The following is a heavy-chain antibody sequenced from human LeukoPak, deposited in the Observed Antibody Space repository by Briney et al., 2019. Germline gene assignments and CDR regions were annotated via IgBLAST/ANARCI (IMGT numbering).Heavy chain of an antibody. V-gene: IGHV1-2*02. Sequence: ASVKVSCKASGGTFSSYAISWVRQAPGQGLEWMGWIVPHSGGTNYAQNYQGRITMTRDTSISTAYMELSSLRSDDTAVYYCARNAYCDSTNCYAWFDPWGQGTLVTVSS. CDR3: ARNAYCDSTNCYAWFDP. D-gene: IGHD2-2*01. J-gene: IGHJ5*02. CDR2: IVPHSGGT. CDR1: GGTFSSYA.